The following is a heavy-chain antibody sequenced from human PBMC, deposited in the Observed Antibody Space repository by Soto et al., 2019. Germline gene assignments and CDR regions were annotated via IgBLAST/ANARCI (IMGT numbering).Heavy chain of an antibody. CDR1: GFTFSSYA. CDR2: ISYDGSNK. V-gene: IGHV3-30-3*01. J-gene: IGHJ5*02. D-gene: IGHD4-17*01. CDR3: MRLDYGPDL. Sequence: PGGSLRLSCAASGFTFSSYAMHWVRQAPGKGLEWVAVISYDGSNKYYADSVKGRFTISRDNSKSTLYLQMNSPRADDTAVYFCMRLDYGPDLWGQGTLVTVSS.